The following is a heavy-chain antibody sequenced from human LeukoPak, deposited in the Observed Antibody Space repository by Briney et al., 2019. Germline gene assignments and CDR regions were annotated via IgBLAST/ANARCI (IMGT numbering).Heavy chain of an antibody. J-gene: IGHJ4*02. CDR1: GFTFSSYW. V-gene: IGHV3-7*01. CDR2: IKQDGSEK. D-gene: IGHD6-13*01. Sequence: RGSLRLSCAASGFTFSSYWMSWVRQAPGKGLEWVANIKQDGSEKYYVDSVKGRFTISRDNAKNSLYLQMNSLRAEDTAVYYCAREWRYSSSWGDYWGQGTLVTVSS. CDR3: AREWRYSSSWGDY.